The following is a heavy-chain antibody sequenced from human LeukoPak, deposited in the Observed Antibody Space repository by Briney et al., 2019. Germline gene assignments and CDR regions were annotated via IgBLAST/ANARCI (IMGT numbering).Heavy chain of an antibody. Sequence: GGSLRLSCAASGFTFSSYSINWVRQAPGKGLEWVSSISNRGTYIYYADSVKGRFTISRDNAKNTLYLQMNSLRAEDTAVYYCAKVGIGSRDGYFDYWGQGTLVTVSS. D-gene: IGHD6-13*01. CDR3: AKVGIGSRDGYFDY. J-gene: IGHJ4*02. CDR1: GFTFSSYS. CDR2: ISNRGTYI. V-gene: IGHV3-21*01.